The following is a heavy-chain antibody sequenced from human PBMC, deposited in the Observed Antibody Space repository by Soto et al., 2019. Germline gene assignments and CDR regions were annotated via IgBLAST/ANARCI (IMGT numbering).Heavy chain of an antibody. V-gene: IGHV4-30-2*01. D-gene: IGHD3-22*01. CDR3: ASSPPASYYDSSGYYDY. J-gene: IGHJ4*02. CDR2: IYHSGST. CDR1: GGSISSGGYS. Sequence: SETLSLTCAVSGGSISSGGYSWSWIRRPPGKGLEWIGYIYHSGSTYYNPSLKSRVTISVDRSKNQFSLKLSSVTAADTAVYYCASSPPASYYDSSGYYDYWGQGTLVTVSS.